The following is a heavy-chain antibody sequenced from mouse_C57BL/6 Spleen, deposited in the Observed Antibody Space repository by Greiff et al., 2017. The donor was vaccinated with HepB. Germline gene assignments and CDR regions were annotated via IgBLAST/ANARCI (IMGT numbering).Heavy chain of an antibody. CDR3: ARSRRPSTRVRRGGFDY. Sequence: QVQLQQSGAELVKPGASVKLSCKASGYTFTSYWMHWVKQRPGRGLEWIGRIDPNSGGTKYNEKFKGKATLTVDKPSSTAYMQLSSLTSEDSAVYYCARSRRPSTRVRRGGFDYWGQGTTLTVSS. D-gene: IGHD2-2*01. V-gene: IGHV1-72*01. J-gene: IGHJ2*01. CDR1: GYTFTSYW. CDR2: IDPNSGGT.